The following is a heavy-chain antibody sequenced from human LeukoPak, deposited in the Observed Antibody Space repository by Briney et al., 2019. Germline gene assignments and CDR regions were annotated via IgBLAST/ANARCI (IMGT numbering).Heavy chain of an antibody. V-gene: IGHV3-30*18. CDR1: GFTFMNYG. CDR2: ISYDESNQ. CDR3: AKGAEQQLVRYSLDC. D-gene: IGHD6-13*01. Sequence: GRSLRLSCAASGFTFMNYGMHWVRQAPGQGLEWVAVISYDESNQYYADSVKGRFTISRDNSRNTLYLQMNSLRPEDTAVYYCAKGAEQQLVRYSLDCWGQGTLVTVSS. J-gene: IGHJ4*02.